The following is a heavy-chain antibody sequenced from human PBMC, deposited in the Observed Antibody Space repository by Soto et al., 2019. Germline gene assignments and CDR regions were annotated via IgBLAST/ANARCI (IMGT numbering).Heavy chain of an antibody. D-gene: IGHD4-17*01. CDR3: ARGVPVRFDY. Sequence: SETLSLTCAVSGGSISSGGYSWSWIRQPPGKGLEWIGYIYHSGSTYYNPSLKSRVTISVDRSKNQFSLKLSSVTAADTAVYYCARGVPVRFDYWGQGTPVTVSS. J-gene: IGHJ4*02. V-gene: IGHV4-30-2*01. CDR1: GGSISSGGYS. CDR2: IYHSGST.